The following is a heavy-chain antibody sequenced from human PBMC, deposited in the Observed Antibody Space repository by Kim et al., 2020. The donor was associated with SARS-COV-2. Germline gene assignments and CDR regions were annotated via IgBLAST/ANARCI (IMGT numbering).Heavy chain of an antibody. V-gene: IGHV5-10-1*01. J-gene: IGHJ4*02. D-gene: IGHD6-13*01. CDR3: ARQDEAAAGTGIDY. Sequence: TPSFQGHVTTSADKSISTAYLQWSSLKASDTAMYYCARQDEAAAGTGIDYWGQGTLVTVSS.